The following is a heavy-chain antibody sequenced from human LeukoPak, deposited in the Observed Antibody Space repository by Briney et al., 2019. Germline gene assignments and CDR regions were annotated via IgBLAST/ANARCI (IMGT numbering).Heavy chain of an antibody. CDR1: GFTFSSYG. V-gene: IGHV3-30*18. Sequence: HPGGSLRLSCAASGFTFSSYGMHWVRQAPGKGLEWVAVISYDGSNKYYADSVKGRFTISRDNSKNTLCLQMNSLRAEDTAVYYCAKDRFRTTVNEGDWFDLWGQGTLVTVSS. D-gene: IGHD4-17*01. J-gene: IGHJ5*02. CDR3: AKDRFRTTVNEGDWFDL. CDR2: ISYDGSNK.